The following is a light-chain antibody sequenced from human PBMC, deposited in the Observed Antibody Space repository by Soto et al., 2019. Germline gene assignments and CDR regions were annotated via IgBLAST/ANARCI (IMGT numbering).Light chain of an antibody. V-gene: IGLV2-8*01. CDR3: SSYTGGNPSYV. CDR1: SSDVGGYDY. Sequence: QSVLAQPPSWSGSPGQSVTISCTGTSSDVGGYDYVSWYQQHPGKAPKLMIYEVTIRPSGVSDRFSGSKSGNTASLTVSGLQAEDEADYYCSSYTGGNPSYVFGTGTKVTVL. J-gene: IGLJ1*01. CDR2: EVT.